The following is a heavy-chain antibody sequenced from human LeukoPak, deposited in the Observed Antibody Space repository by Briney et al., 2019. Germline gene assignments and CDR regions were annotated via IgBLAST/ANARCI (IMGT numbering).Heavy chain of an antibody. Sequence: SETLFLTCTVSGGSISTDYWSWIRQPPGKGLEWIGYISYSGSTSYNPSLKSRVTISVDTSKNQFSLKLNSVTAADTAVYYCARGGLSLDYWGQGTLVTVSS. J-gene: IGHJ4*02. CDR1: GGSISTDY. D-gene: IGHD2-8*01. V-gene: IGHV4-59*01. CDR3: ARGGLSLDY. CDR2: ISYSGST.